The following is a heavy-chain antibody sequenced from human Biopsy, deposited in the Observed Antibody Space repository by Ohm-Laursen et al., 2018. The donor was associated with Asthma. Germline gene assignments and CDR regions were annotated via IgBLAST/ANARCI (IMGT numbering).Heavy chain of an antibody. V-gene: IGHV3-33*01. CDR3: ARDPAGYYYFDY. CDR1: GFTFSSYG. Sequence: SLRLSCTASGFTFSSYGMHWVRQAPGKGLEWVGVIWYDGSNKYYADSVKGRFTISRDNSKNTLYLQMNSLRAEDTAVYYCARDPAGYYYFDYWGQGTLVTVSS. D-gene: IGHD3-22*01. CDR2: IWYDGSNK. J-gene: IGHJ4*02.